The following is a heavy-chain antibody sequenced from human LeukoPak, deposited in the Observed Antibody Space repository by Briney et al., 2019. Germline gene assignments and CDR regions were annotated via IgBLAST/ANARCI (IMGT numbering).Heavy chain of an antibody. CDR3: ARSSRYCSGGSCQKG. CDR1: GFTFSDYY. J-gene: IGHJ4*02. CDR2: ISSSGSTI. Sequence: KSGGSLRPSCAASGFTFSDYYMSWIRQAPGKGLEWVSYISSSGSTIYYADSVKGRFTISRDNAKNSLYLQMNSLRAEDTAVYYCARSSRYCSGGSCQKGWGQGTLVTVSS. V-gene: IGHV3-11*01. D-gene: IGHD2-15*01.